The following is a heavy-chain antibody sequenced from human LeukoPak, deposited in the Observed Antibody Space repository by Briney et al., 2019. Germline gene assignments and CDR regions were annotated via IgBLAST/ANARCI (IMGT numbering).Heavy chain of an antibody. V-gene: IGHV3-30*04. J-gene: IGHJ5*02. Sequence: PGGSLRLSCAASGFTFNNYPMHWVRQAPGKGLEWVALLSYDGTKKYYADSVKGRFTISRDNSRNTLFLQMSSLRPDDTALYYCPSRYVCNWYVFGAWGQGTLVTVSS. CDR1: GFTFNNYP. CDR2: LSYDGTKK. D-gene: IGHD5-24*01. CDR3: PSRYVCNWYVFGA.